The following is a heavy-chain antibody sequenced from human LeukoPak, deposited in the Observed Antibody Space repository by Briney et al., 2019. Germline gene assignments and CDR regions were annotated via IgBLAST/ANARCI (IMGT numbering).Heavy chain of an antibody. J-gene: IGHJ6*02. V-gene: IGHV3-9*01. CDR1: GFTFDDYA. CDR3: AKDIGSSVGYYYYYYGMDV. CDR2: ISWNSGSV. D-gene: IGHD1-26*01. Sequence: GRSLRLSCAASGFTFDDYAMHWVRQAPGKGLEWVSGISWNSGSVGYADSVKGRFTISRDNAKNSLYLQMNSLRAEDTALYYCAKDIGSSVGYYYYYYGMDVWGQGTTVTVSS.